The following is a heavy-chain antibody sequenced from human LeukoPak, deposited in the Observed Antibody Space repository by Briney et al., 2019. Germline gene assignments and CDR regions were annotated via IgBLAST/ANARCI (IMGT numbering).Heavy chain of an antibody. CDR1: GGSISSYY. CDR2: IYYSGST. J-gene: IGHJ6*02. D-gene: IGHD6-13*01. V-gene: IGHV4-59*01. CDR3: ATGGQQLGHYYYYYGMGV. Sequence: SETLSLTCTVSGGSISSYYWSWIRQPPGKGLEWIGYIYYSGSTNYNPSLKSRVTISVDRSKNQFSLKLSSVTAADTAVYYCATGGQQLGHYYYYYGMGVWGQGTTVTVSS.